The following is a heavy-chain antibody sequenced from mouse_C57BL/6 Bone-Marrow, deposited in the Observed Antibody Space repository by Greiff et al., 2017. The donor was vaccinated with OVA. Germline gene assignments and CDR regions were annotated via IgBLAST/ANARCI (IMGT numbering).Heavy chain of an antibody. CDR3: ARGSNYSFAY. CDR1: GYTFTSYW. V-gene: IGHV1-50*01. CDR2: IDPSDSYT. J-gene: IGHJ3*01. D-gene: IGHD2-5*01. Sequence: VQLQQPGAELVKPGASVKLSCKASGYTFTSYWMQWVKQRPGQGLEWLGEIDPSDSYTNYNQKFKGKATLTVDTSSSTAYMQLSSLTSEDSAVYYCARGSNYSFAYWGQGTLVTVSA.